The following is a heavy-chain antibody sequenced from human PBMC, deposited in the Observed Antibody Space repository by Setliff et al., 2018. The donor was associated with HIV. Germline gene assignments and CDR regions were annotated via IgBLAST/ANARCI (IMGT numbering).Heavy chain of an antibody. CDR2: NSDYNSNT. Sequence: ASVKVSCKASGSALTSYSLTWVRQAPGQGLEWMGWNSDYNSNTEYAQKFQGRVTMTKDTSTSTAYMELRSLRPDDTAVYFCARRADRFDLWGQGTLVTVSS. CDR1: GSALTSYS. J-gene: IGHJ5*02. V-gene: IGHV1-18*01. CDR3: ARRADRFDL. D-gene: IGHD3-9*01.